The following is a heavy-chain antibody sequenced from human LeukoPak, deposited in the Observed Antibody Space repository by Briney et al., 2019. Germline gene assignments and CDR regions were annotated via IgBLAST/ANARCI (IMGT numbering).Heavy chain of an antibody. Sequence: ASVKVSCKASGYTFTGYYMHWVRQAPGQGLEWMGWISAYNGNTNYAQKLQGRVTMTTDTSTSTAYMELRSLRSDDTAVYYCARGIPNHFDYWGQGTLVTVSS. CDR3: ARGIPNHFDY. V-gene: IGHV1-18*04. CDR2: ISAYNGNT. CDR1: GYTFTGYY. J-gene: IGHJ4*02.